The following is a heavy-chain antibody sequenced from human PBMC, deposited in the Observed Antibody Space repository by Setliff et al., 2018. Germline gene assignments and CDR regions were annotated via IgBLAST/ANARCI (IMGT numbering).Heavy chain of an antibody. D-gene: IGHD1-1*01. Sequence: PGESLKISCVASGFAFSTYGMHWVRQAPGKGLEWVAFIRYDGSYIQYEDSVKGRFTISRDNSENTLDLQMNSLRVEDTALYYCAKVKKQLIRGSGFDLWGQGTLVTVSS. CDR3: AKVKKQLIRGSGFDL. J-gene: IGHJ4*02. CDR1: GFAFSTYG. V-gene: IGHV3-30*02. CDR2: IRYDGSYI.